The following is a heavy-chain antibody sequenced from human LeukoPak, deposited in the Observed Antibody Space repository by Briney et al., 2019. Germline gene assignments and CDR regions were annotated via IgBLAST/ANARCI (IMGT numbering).Heavy chain of an antibody. CDR1: GASVNDYF. Sequence: PSETLSLTCTVSGASVNDYFWSWIRQPPGKGLEWIGYIHDSGSTKYNPSLKSRVTMSVDTSRNHLSLKLTSVTAADTAVYYCARGRSGGDWFDPWGQGTLVTVSS. D-gene: IGHD3-10*01. CDR2: IHDSGST. V-gene: IGHV4-59*02. J-gene: IGHJ5*02. CDR3: ARGRSGGDWFDP.